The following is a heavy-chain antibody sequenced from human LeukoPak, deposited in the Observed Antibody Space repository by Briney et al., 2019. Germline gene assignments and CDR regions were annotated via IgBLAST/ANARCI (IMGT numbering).Heavy chain of an antibody. J-gene: IGHJ6*03. V-gene: IGHV3-48*04. D-gene: IGHD2-2*01. CDR3: AREMVVVVPAATRPYYYYYMDV. CDR1: GFTFSSYA. Sequence: GGSLRLSCAASGFTFSSYAMSWVRQAPGKGLEWVSYISSSSSTIYYADSVKGRFTISRDNAKNSLYLQMNSLRAEDTAVYYCAREMVVVVPAATRPYYYYYMDVWGKGTTVTVSS. CDR2: ISSSSSTI.